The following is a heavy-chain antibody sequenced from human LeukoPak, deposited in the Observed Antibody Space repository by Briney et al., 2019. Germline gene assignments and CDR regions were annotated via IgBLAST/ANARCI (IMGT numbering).Heavy chain of an antibody. Sequence: PSETLSLTCAVSGGSINSSNWWSWVRQPPGKGLEWIGEIFHSGSTNYNPSLKSRVSISVDKSKNQFSLKLSSVTAADTAIYYCAREISGSYSNWGQGTLVTVSS. D-gene: IGHD1-26*01. CDR2: IFHSGST. V-gene: IGHV4-4*02. J-gene: IGHJ4*02. CDR3: AREISGSYSN. CDR1: GGSINSSNW.